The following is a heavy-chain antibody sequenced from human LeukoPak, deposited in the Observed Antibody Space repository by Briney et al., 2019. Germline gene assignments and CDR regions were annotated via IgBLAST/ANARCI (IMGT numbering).Heavy chain of an antibody. D-gene: IGHD3-16*01. V-gene: IGHV1-24*01. J-gene: IGHJ5*02. CDR3: ATVGEFLTGFNRGIKLGSNWFDP. Sequence: GASVKVSCKVSGYTLTELSMHWVRQAPGKGLEWMGGFDPEDGETIYAQKFQGRVTMTEDTSTDTAYMELSSLRSEDTAVYYCATVGEFLTGFNRGIKLGSNWFDPWGQGTLVTVSS. CDR1: GYTLTELS. CDR2: FDPEDGET.